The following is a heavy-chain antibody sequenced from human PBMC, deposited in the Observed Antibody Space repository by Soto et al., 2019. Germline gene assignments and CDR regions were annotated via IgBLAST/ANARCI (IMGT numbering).Heavy chain of an antibody. D-gene: IGHD3-10*01. J-gene: IGHJ4*02. CDR2: INHSGST. CDR1: GGSFSGYY. CDR3: ARAPYYYGSGSYYCFDY. Sequence: SETLSLTCAVYGGSFSGYYWSWIRQPPGKGLEWIGEINHSGSTNYNPSLKSRVTIPVDTSKNQFSLKLSSVTAADTAVYYCARAPYYYGSGSYYCFDYWGQGTLVTVSS. V-gene: IGHV4-34*01.